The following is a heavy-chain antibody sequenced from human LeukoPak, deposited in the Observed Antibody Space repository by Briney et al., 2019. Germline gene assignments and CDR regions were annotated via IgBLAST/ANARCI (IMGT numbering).Heavy chain of an antibody. V-gene: IGHV1-2*02. CDR2: SNPNSGGT. CDR3: ARMPPSRVVTLFDY. J-gene: IGHJ4*02. D-gene: IGHD4-23*01. CDR1: GYTFTGYY. Sequence: ASVKVPCKASGYTFTGYYMHWVRQAPGQGLEWMGWSNPNSGGTNYAQKFQGRVTMTRDTSISTAYMELSRLRSDDTAVYYRARMPPSRVVTLFDYWGQGTLVTVSS.